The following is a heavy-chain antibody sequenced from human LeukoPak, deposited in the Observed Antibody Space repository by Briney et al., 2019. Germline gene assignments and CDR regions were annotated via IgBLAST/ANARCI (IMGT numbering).Heavy chain of an antibody. CDR3: ARDRRVVRGVMFLAWFDP. Sequence: GASVKVSRKASGYTFTGYYMHWVRQAPGQGLEWMGRINPNSGGTNYAQKFQGRVTMTRDTSISTAYMELSRLRSDDTAVYYCARDRRVVRGVMFLAWFDPWGQGTLVTVSS. CDR2: INPNSGGT. V-gene: IGHV1-2*06. CDR1: GYTFTGYY. D-gene: IGHD3-10*01. J-gene: IGHJ5*02.